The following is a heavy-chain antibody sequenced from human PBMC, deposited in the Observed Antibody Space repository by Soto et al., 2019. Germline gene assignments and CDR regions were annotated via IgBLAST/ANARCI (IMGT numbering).Heavy chain of an antibody. CDR2: KKQDGSEK. CDR3: ASLKRAYYYYYMDV. D-gene: IGHD3-16*02. Sequence: GSLRLSCAASGFTFSSYWMSWVRQAPGKGLEWVANKKQDGSEKYYVDSVKGRFTISRDNAKNSLYLQMNSLRAEDTAVYYCASLKRAYYYYYMDVWGKGTTVTVSS. J-gene: IGHJ6*03. V-gene: IGHV3-7*01. CDR1: GFTFSSYW.